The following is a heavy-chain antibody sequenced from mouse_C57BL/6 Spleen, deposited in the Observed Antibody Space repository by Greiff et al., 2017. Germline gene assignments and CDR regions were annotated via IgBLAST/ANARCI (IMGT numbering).Heavy chain of an antibody. D-gene: IGHD1-1*01. CDR3: ARRGGSSYWYFDV. V-gene: IGHV1-39*01. CDR2: INPNYGTT. J-gene: IGHJ1*03. CDR1: GYSFTDYN. Sequence: VQLQQSGPELVKPGASVKISCKASGYSFTDYNMNWVKQSNGKSLEWIGVINPNYGTTSYNQKYKGKATLTVDESSSTAYMQLKSMTSEDSAVYFCARRGGSSYWYFDVWGTGTTVTVSS.